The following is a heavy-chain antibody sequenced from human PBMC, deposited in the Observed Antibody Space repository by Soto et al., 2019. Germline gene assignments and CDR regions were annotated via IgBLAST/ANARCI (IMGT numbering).Heavy chain of an antibody. Sequence: EVQLVESGGGLVQPGGSLKLSCVASGFIFSGSSVHWVRQASGKGLEWVGRIRSRTNGFATAYTASVKGRFTISRDDSKNTAFLQMNSLKAEDTAGYYCTTRYLDEFQHWGRGTLVTVSS. CDR1: GFIFSGSS. D-gene: IGHD1-26*01. CDR2: IRSRTNGFAT. V-gene: IGHV3-73*02. CDR3: TTRYLDEFQH. J-gene: IGHJ1*01.